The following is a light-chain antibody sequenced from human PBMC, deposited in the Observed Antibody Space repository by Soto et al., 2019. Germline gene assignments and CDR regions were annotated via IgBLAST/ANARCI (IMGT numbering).Light chain of an antibody. J-gene: IGLJ1*01. CDR1: SSDVGGYNY. CDR3: SSYTSSIIDYV. CDR2: EVS. V-gene: IGLV2-14*01. Sequence: QSALTQPASVSGSPGQSITISCTGTSSDVGGYNYVSWYQQHPGKAPNLMIYEVSKRPSGVSNRFPGSKSGNTASLTISGLQAEDEADYYCSSYTSSIIDYVFGTGTKLTVL.